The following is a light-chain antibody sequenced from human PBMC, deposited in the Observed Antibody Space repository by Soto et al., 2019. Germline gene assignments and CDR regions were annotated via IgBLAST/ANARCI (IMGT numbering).Light chain of an antibody. CDR3: QQYGSSPS. CDR1: QSVSSSY. J-gene: IGKJ1*01. Sequence: ENVLTQSPGTLSLSPGERATLSCRASQSVSSSYLAWYQQKPGQAPRLLIYDTSSRATGIPDRFSGSGSETDFTLAISRLEPEDIAVYYCQQYGSSPSFGQGTKVELK. V-gene: IGKV3-20*01. CDR2: DTS.